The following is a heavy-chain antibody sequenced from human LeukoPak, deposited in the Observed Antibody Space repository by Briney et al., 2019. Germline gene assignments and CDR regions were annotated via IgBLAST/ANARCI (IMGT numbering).Heavy chain of an antibody. Sequence: PGGSLRLSCAASGFTFSNYNMNWVRQAPGKGLEWVSSFLSSSSYIYYADSVKGRFTISRDNTKNSLYLQMNSLRAEDTAVYSCARDAFLRLGELFAYWGQGTLVTVSS. V-gene: IGHV3-21*01. CDR1: GFTFSNYN. CDR3: ARDAFLRLGELFAY. J-gene: IGHJ4*02. CDR2: FLSSSSYI. D-gene: IGHD3-16*01.